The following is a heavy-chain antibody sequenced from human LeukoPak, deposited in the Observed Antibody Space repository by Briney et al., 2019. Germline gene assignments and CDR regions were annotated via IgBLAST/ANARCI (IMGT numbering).Heavy chain of an antibody. CDR2: ISGSGGST. CDR1: GFTFSSYA. CDR3: AKTEGSGIAVAGYYFDY. Sequence: HPGGSLRLSCAASGFTFSSYAMSWVRQAPGKGLEWVSAISGSGGSTYYADSVKGRFTISRDNSKNTLYLQMNSLRAEDTAVYYCAKTEGSGIAVAGYYFDYWVQGTLVTVSS. J-gene: IGHJ4*02. V-gene: IGHV3-23*01. D-gene: IGHD6-19*01.